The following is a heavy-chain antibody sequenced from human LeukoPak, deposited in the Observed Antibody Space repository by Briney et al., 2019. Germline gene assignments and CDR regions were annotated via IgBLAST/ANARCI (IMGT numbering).Heavy chain of an antibody. V-gene: IGHV3-21*01. J-gene: IGHJ4*02. Sequence: GGSLRLSCVVSGFTFNSCWMNWVRQAPGKGLEWVSSISSSTSYIYYADSVKGRFTISKDNAKNSLYLQMNSLRAEDTAVYYCARAGGSTVSHSDYWGQGTLVTVSS. CDR2: ISSSTSYI. D-gene: IGHD4-17*01. CDR1: GFTFNSCW. CDR3: ARAGGSTVSHSDY.